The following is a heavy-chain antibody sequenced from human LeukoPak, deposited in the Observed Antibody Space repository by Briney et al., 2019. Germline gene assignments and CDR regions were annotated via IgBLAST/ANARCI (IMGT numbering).Heavy chain of an antibody. D-gene: IGHD3-9*01. Sequence: GRSLRLSCAASGFTFSSYAMHWVRQAPGKGLEWVAVISYDGSNKYYADSVKGRFTISRDNSKNTLYLQMNSLRAEDTAVYYCAREHGHYDILPGLHWGQGTLVTVSS. CDR3: AREHGHYDILPGLH. J-gene: IGHJ4*02. CDR2: ISYDGSNK. V-gene: IGHV3-30*04. CDR1: GFTFSSYA.